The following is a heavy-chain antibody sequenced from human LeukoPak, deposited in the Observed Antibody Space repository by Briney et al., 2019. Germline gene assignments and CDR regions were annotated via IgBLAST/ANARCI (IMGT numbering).Heavy chain of an antibody. CDR3: AREGTAMVSFDY. D-gene: IGHD5-18*01. Sequence: SGGSLRPSCAASGFTFSSYEMNWVRQAPGKGLEWVPYISSGGNTIYYADSVKGRFTISRDNAKNSLYLQMNSLRAEDTAVYYCAREGTAMVSFDYWGQGTLVTVSS. V-gene: IGHV3-48*03. J-gene: IGHJ4*02. CDR1: GFTFSSYE. CDR2: ISSGGNTI.